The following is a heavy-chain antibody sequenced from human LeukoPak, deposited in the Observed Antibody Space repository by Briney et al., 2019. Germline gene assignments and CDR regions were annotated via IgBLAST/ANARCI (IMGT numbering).Heavy chain of an antibody. CDR1: GFTFSDYW. CDR3: ARDGSGSYYFYYGKDV. J-gene: IGHJ6*02. Sequence: PGGSLRLSCAVSGFTFSDYWMTWVRQAPGRGLEWVANIKEDGGDKQYVDSVQGRFTISRDNAENSLYLQMNSLRAEDTAVYYCARDGSGSYYFYYGKDVWGQGTTVTVSS. D-gene: IGHD1-26*01. CDR2: IKEDGGDK. V-gene: IGHV3-7*01.